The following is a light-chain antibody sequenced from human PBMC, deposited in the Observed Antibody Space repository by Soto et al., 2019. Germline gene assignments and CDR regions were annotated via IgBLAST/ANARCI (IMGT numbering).Light chain of an antibody. CDR3: LQXYNYPWT. Sequence: AIQMTQSPSSLSASVGDRVTITCRASQGIRNDLGWYQQKPGKAPKLLIYAASSLQSGVPSRFSGSGSGTDFTLTISSLQPEXFATXYXLQXYNYPWTFGQGTKVEIK. V-gene: IGKV1-6*01. J-gene: IGKJ1*01. CDR2: AAS. CDR1: QGIRND.